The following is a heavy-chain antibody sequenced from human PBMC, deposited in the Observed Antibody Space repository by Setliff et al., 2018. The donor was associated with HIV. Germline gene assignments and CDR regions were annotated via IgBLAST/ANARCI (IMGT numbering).Heavy chain of an antibody. D-gene: IGHD3-10*01. CDR3: TREGGMVRGALYYYYYYYMDV. Sequence: GGSLRLSCTASGFTFGDYSMSWVRQAPGKGLEWVAFIRSTPYGGTTEYAASVKGRFTISRDDSKSIAYLQMNSLKTEDTAVYYCTREGGMVRGALYYYYYYYMDVWGKGTTVTVSS. CDR2: IRSTPYGGTT. CDR1: GFTFGDYS. J-gene: IGHJ6*03. V-gene: IGHV3-49*04.